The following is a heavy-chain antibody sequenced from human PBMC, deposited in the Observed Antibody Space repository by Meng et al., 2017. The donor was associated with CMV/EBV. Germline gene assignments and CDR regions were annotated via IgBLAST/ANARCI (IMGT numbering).Heavy chain of an antibody. V-gene: IGHV3-21*01. CDR3: ARDRGYCSSTSCQYYYYYGMDV. J-gene: IGHJ6*02. Sequence: GGSLRLSCAASGFAFSSYSMNWVRQAPGKGLEWVSSISSSSSYIYYADSVKGRFTISRDNAKNSLYLQMNSLRAEDTAVYYCARDRGYCSSTSCQYYYYYGMDVWGQGTTVTV. CDR1: GFAFSSYS. CDR2: ISSSSSYI. D-gene: IGHD2-2*01.